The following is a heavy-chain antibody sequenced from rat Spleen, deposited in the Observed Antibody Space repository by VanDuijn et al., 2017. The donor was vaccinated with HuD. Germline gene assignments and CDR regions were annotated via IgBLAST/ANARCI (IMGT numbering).Heavy chain of an antibody. V-gene: IGHV5-29*01. Sequence: EVQLVESGGGLVQPGRSLKLSCAASGFTFSDYGVAWVRQAPTKGLEWVAAISYDGITTYYRDSVRGRFTISRDNAKSTLSLQMDSLRSEDTATYYCARHGYDGSYYYWDYWGQGVMVTVSS. CDR1: GFTFSDYG. CDR2: ISYDGITT. J-gene: IGHJ2*01. CDR3: ARHGYDGSYYYWDY. D-gene: IGHD1-12*02.